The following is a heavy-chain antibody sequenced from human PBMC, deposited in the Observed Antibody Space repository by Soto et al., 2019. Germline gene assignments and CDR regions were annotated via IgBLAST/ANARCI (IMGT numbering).Heavy chain of an antibody. Sequence: GGSLRLSCAASGFTFSSYDMHWVRQATGKGLEWVSAIGTAGDTYYPGSVKGRFTISRENAKNSLYLQMNSLRAGDTAVYYCARAPRRIVGDTTYYYYGMDVWGQGTTVTVSS. J-gene: IGHJ6*02. CDR2: IGTAGDT. V-gene: IGHV3-13*01. D-gene: IGHD1-26*01. CDR1: GFTFSSYD. CDR3: ARAPRRIVGDTTYYYYGMDV.